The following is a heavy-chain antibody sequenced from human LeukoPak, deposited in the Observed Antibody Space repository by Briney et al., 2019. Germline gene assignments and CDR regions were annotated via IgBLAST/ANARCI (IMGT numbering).Heavy chain of an antibody. CDR1: GYSFTSYW. D-gene: IGHD5-12*01. CDR2: IYPGDSDT. Sequence: GESLKISCKGSGYSFTSYWIGRVRQMSGKGLEWMVIIYPGDSDTRYSPSLQGQVTISADKSISTAYLQWSSLKASDTAMYYCARHRDSGYDPFDYWGQGTLVTVSS. CDR3: ARHRDSGYDPFDY. J-gene: IGHJ4*02. V-gene: IGHV5-51*01.